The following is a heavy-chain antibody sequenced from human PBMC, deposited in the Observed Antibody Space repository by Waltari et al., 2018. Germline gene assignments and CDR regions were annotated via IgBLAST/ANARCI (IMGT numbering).Heavy chain of an antibody. J-gene: IGHJ4*02. D-gene: IGHD1-1*01. V-gene: IGHV3-30*02. CDR2: IRYDGSNK. CDR1: GFTFSSYG. CDR3: AKEESATLDY. Sequence: QVQLVESGGGVVQPGGSLRLSCAASGFTFSSYGIHRVRQAPGKGLEWVAFIRYDGSNKYYADSVKGRFTISRDNSKNTLYLQMNSLRAEDTAVYYCAKEESATLDYWGQGTLVTVSS.